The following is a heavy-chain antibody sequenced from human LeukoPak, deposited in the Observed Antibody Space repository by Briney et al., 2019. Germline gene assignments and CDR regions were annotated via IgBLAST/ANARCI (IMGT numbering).Heavy chain of an antibody. CDR1: GDSMENHY. J-gene: IGHJ4*02. CDR2: KYWSGTT. D-gene: IGHD6-13*01. CDR3: ARGGSAAKYYFDS. V-gene: IGHV4-59*11. Sequence: SETLSLTCNVSGDSMENHYWSWIRQPPGKGLEWIGYKYWSGTTNFNPSLKSRVTLSVDTSKNQFSLRLNSVTAADTAVYYCARGGSAAKYYFDSWGQGTLVTVSS.